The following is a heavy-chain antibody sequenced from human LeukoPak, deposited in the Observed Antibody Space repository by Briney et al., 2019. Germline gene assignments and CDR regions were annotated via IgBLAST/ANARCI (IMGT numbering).Heavy chain of an antibody. CDR2: INHSGST. CDR3: AGGLKFDP. CDR1: GGSFSGYY. Sequence: SETLSLTCAVYGGSFSGYYWSWIRQPPGKGLEWIGEINHSGSTNYNPALKSRVTISVDTSKSQCSLRLSAVTAADTAVYYCAGGLKFDPWGQGTLVSVSS. V-gene: IGHV4-34*01. J-gene: IGHJ5*02.